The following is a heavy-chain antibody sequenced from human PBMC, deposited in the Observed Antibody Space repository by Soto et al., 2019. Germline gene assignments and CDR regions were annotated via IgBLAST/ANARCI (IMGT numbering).Heavy chain of an antibody. Sequence: EVQLVESGGGLVQPGGSLRLSCAASGVTVSSNYMIWVRQAPGKGLEWVSVIYSGGSTYYADVVKGRFTISRDNSKNTLYLQMNSLRAEDTAVYYCASLPVATLHDGAFDIWGQGTMVTVSS. CDR3: ASLPVATLHDGAFDI. V-gene: IGHV3-66*01. J-gene: IGHJ3*02. CDR1: GVTVSSNY. CDR2: IYSGGST. D-gene: IGHD5-12*01.